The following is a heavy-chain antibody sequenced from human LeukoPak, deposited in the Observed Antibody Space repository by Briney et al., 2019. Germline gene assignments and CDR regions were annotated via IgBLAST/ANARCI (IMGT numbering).Heavy chain of an antibody. CDR2: IRSKANSYAT. CDR3: TTKTLRLGELSFQIDY. J-gene: IGHJ4*02. V-gene: IGHV3-73*01. Sequence: GGSLRLSCAASGFTFSGSAMHWVRQASGKGLESVGRIRSKANSYATAYAASVKGRFTISRDDSKNTAYLQMNSLKTEDTAVYYCTTKTLRLGELSFQIDYWGQGTLVTVSS. CDR1: GFTFSGSA. D-gene: IGHD3-16*02.